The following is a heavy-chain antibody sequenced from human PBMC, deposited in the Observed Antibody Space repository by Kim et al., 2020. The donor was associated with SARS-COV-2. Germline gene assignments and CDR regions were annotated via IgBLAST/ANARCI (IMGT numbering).Heavy chain of an antibody. J-gene: IGHJ4*02. V-gene: IGHV4-59*08. CDR2: IYYRGST. CDR3: ARQRTISESYYYYFDY. Sequence: SETLSLTCTVSGGSISSYYWSWIRQPPGKGLEWIGYIYYRGSTNYNPSLKSRVTISVDTSKNQFSLKLSSVTAADTAVYYCARQRTISESYYYYFDYWGQGTLVTVSS. D-gene: IGHD1-26*01. CDR1: GGSISSYY.